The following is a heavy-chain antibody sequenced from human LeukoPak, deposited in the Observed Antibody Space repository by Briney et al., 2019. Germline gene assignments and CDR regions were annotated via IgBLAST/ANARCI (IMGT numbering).Heavy chain of an antibody. Sequence: ASVKVSCKAYGYTFTSRYIHWVRQAPGQGLEWMGVINPSGGSTSYAQNFQGRVTITRDTSTSTVYMELSSLRSEDTVVYYCARDGLQGDFDYWGQGTLVTVSS. V-gene: IGHV1-46*01. CDR2: INPSGGST. D-gene: IGHD3-16*01. CDR1: GYTFTSRY. J-gene: IGHJ4*02. CDR3: ARDGLQGDFDY.